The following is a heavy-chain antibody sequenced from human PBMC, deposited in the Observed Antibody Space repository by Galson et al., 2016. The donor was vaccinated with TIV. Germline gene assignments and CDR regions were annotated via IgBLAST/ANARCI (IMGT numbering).Heavy chain of an antibody. J-gene: IGHJ2*01. CDR2: IKQDGSEK. Sequence: SLRLSCAASGFTFSDYWMHWVRQTPGKGLEWVANIKQDGSEKYYVDSVKGRFTISRDNAKSSQFLQMNSLRAEDTAVYYCARRYFDLWGRGTLVTVSS. V-gene: IGHV3-7*01. CDR3: ARRYFDL. CDR1: GFTFSDYW.